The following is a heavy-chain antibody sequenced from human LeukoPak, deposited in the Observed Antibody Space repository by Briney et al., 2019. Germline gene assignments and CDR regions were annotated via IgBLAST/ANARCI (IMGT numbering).Heavy chain of an antibody. CDR3: ARGRLGATY. CDR2: IYYSGST. D-gene: IGHD1-26*01. V-gene: IGHV4-59*01. CDR1: GGSIRSYY. J-gene: IGHJ4*02. Sequence: SETLSLTCTVSGGSIRSYYWSWIRQPPGKGLEWIGYIYYSGSTNYNPPLKSRVTISVDTSKNQFSLKLSSVTAADTAVYYCARGRLGATYWGQGTLVTVSS.